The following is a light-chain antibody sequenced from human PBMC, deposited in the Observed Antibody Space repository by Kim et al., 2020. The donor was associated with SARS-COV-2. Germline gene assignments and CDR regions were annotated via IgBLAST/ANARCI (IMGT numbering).Light chain of an antibody. CDR2: ANT. J-gene: IGLJ3*02. CDR3: AAWDDSLSGRL. Sequence: QSVLTQPPSASGTPGQSVTFSCSGGNSNIGKTFVYWYQQLPGTAPKVLIYANTQRPSGVPDRFSGSKSGTSASLTISGLRSEDEADYYCAAWDDSLSGRLFGGGTKLTVL. V-gene: IGLV1-47*02. CDR1: NSNIGKTF.